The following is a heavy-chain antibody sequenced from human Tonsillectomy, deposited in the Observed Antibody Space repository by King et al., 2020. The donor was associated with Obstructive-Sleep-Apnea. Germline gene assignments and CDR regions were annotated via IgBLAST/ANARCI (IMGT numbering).Heavy chain of an antibody. D-gene: IGHD3-10*01. V-gene: IGHV3-30*04. CDR2: ISYDGSNQ. J-gene: IGHJ6*02. CDR3: AQGGVYGSGSYGYYQHGLDV. Sequence: VQLVESGGGVVQPGRSLRLSCAASGFTFSNSAIHWVRQAPGKGLEWVAVISYDGSNQYYADSVKGRFTISRDNSKNTLYLQMNSLRAEDTAVYYCAQGGVYGSGSYGYYQHGLDVWGQGTTVTVSS. CDR1: GFTFSNSA.